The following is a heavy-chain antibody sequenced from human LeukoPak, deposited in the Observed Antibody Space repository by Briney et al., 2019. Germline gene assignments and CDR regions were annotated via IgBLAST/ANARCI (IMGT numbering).Heavy chain of an antibody. CDR2: INHSGST. V-gene: IGHV4-34*01. D-gene: IGHD6-13*01. CDR1: GGSFSGYY. Sequence: PSETLSLTCAVYGGSFSGYYWSWIRQPPGKGLEWIGEINHSGSTNYNPSLKSRVTISVDTSKNQFSLKLSSVTAADTAVYYCARVGGSSSWYDYWGQGTLVTASS. J-gene: IGHJ4*02. CDR3: ARVGGSSSWYDY.